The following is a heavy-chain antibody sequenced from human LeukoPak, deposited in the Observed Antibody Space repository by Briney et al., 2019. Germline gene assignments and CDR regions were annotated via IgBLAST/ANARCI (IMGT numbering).Heavy chain of an antibody. CDR1: GGTFSSYA. CDR3: ARDLTGCGGDCYFAELHY. V-gene: IGHV1-69*13. J-gene: IGHJ4*02. CDR2: IIPIFGTA. Sequence: ASVKVSCKASGGTFSSYAISWVRQAPGQGLEWMGGIIPIFGTANYAQKFQGRVTITADESTSTAYMELSSLRSEDTAVYYCARDLTGCGGDCYFAELHYWGQGTLVTVSS. D-gene: IGHD2-21*01.